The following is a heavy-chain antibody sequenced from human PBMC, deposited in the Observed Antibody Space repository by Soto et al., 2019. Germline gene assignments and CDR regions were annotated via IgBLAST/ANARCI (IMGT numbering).Heavy chain of an antibody. D-gene: IGHD4-4*01. CDR2: INHSGST. J-gene: IGHJ6*02. CDR3: ARDAVTKRDFYYYGMEV. Sequence: PSVTLPDTCTVFFGTFGGYYWSWILDHTLKGLEWVGEINHSGSTDYAPSLKSRVTMSVDTSKNQFSLKLSSVTAADTAVYYCARDAVTKRDFYYYGMEVWGRGTTVTVSS. CDR1: FGTFGGYY. V-gene: IGHV4-34*09.